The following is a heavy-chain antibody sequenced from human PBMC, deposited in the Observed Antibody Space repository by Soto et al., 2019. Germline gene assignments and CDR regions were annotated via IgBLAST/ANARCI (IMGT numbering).Heavy chain of an antibody. CDR2: IIPIFGTA. J-gene: IGHJ4*02. D-gene: IGHD2-2*01. CDR1: GGTFSSYA. Sequence: QVQLVQSGAEVKKPGSSVKVSCKASGGTFSSYAISWVRQAPGQGLEWMGGIIPIFGTANYAQKFQGRVTITADESTSTAYVGRGSLRSENTAVYYCAGAGDQLNSIPFDSWGQGTLVTVSS. V-gene: IGHV1-69*01. CDR3: AGAGDQLNSIPFDS.